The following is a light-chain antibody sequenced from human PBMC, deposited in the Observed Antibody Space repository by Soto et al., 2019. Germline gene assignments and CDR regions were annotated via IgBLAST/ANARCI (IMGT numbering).Light chain of an antibody. V-gene: IGLV2-14*01. CDR3: CSYTSRTTYV. Sequence: QSVLTHPASVSWSPGQSITISCTGTASDVGGYNYVSWYQQHPGKAPKLMIHAVSNRPSGISSRFSGSKSGNTASLTISGLQSEDEADYFCCSYTSRTTYVFGTGTKVTVL. J-gene: IGLJ1*01. CDR1: ASDVGGYNY. CDR2: AVS.